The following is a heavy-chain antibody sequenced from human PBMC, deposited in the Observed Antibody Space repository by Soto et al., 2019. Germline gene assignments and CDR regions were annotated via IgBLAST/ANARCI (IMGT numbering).Heavy chain of an antibody. D-gene: IGHD4-17*01. CDR1: GFTFSRYA. CDR3: ANLRDYGDYYFDY. J-gene: IGHJ4*02. V-gene: IGHV3-23*01. Sequence: GGSLRLSCAATGFTFSRYAMSWVRQAPGEGLEWVSGISASGGSTYYAGSVKGRFTISRDNSKNTLYLQVNSLRADDTAVYYCANLRDYGDYYFDYWGQGTLVTVSS. CDR2: ISASGGST.